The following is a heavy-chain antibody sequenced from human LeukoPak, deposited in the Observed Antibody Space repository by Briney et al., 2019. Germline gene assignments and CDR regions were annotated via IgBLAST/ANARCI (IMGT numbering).Heavy chain of an antibody. V-gene: IGHV1-8*01. CDR1: GYTFTTSD. Sequence: ASVKVSCKASGYTFTTSDINWVRQAPGQGLEWMGWMNPNSGNTGYARHFQGRVSMTTNTSINTAYMELTGLRSEDTAVYYCAKSSGYYYPFPNWLDPWGPGTLVTVSS. CDR3: AKSSGYYYPFPNWLDP. CDR2: MNPNSGNT. J-gene: IGHJ5*02. D-gene: IGHD3-3*02.